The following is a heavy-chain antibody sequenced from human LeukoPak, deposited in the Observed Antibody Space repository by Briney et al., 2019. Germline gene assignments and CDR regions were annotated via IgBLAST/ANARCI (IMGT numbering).Heavy chain of an antibody. CDR1: GFSFSDSW. CDR3: ARDRAYNSFDY. Sequence: GGSLRLSCAASGFSFSDSWINWVRQPPGKWLEWVASMNPDGSQRYYAASVRGLFTISRDNPKISLYLQMNSLRAEDTATYFCARDRAYNSFDYWGQGTLVIVSS. D-gene: IGHD5-24*01. V-gene: IGHV3-7*01. J-gene: IGHJ4*02. CDR2: MNPDGSQR.